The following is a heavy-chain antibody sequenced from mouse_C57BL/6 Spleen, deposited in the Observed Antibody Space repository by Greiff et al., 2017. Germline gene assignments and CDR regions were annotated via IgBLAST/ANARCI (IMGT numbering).Heavy chain of an antibody. CDR2: IYPGSGST. V-gene: IGHV1-55*01. CDR1: GYTFTSYW. Sequence: QVHVKQSGAELVKPGASVKMSCKASGYTFTSYWITWVKQRPGQGLEWIGDIYPGSGSTNYNEKFKSKATLTVDTSSSTAYMQLSSLTSEDSAVYYCARTSRIYYDYDEGYFDYWGQGTTLTVSS. D-gene: IGHD2-4*01. J-gene: IGHJ2*01. CDR3: ARTSRIYYDYDEGYFDY.